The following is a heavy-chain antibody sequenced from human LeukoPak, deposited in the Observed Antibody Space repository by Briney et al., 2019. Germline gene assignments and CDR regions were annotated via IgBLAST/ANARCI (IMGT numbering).Heavy chain of an antibody. CDR1: GYSISSGYH. Sequence: SETLSLTCTVSGYSISSGYHWGWIRQPPGKGLEWIGSIYIGGTTFHNPSLKSRVTISLDTSKNQFSLELSSVTAADTAVYHCARSGDKGYCSTTSCYGFDYWGQGILVTVCS. V-gene: IGHV4-38-2*02. CDR3: ARSGDKGYCSTTSCYGFDY. J-gene: IGHJ4*02. CDR2: IYIGGTT. D-gene: IGHD2-2*01.